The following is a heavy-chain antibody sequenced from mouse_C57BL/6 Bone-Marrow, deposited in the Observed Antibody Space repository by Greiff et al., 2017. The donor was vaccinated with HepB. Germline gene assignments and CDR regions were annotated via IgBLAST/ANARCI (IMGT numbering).Heavy chain of an antibody. J-gene: IGHJ4*01. V-gene: IGHV1-81*01. CDR2: IYPRSGNT. CDR3: ARGGDYGSSYGYAMDY. CDR1: GYTFTSYG. D-gene: IGHD1-1*01. Sequence: QVQLKESGAELARPGASVKLSCKASGYTFTSYGISWVKQRTGQGLEWIGEIYPRSGNTYYNEKFKGKATLTADTSSSTAYMELRSLTSEDSAVYFCARGGDYGSSYGYAMDYWGQGTSVTVSS.